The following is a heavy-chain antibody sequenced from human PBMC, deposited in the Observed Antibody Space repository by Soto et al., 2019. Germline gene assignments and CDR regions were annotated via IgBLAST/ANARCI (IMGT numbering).Heavy chain of an antibody. J-gene: IGHJ6*02. CDR3: PGDGIAAGLSRHYYYGMDV. D-gene: IGHD6-6*01. V-gene: IGHV1-69*12. Sequence: QVQLVQSGAEVKKPGSSVKVSCKASGGTFSSYAISWVRQAPGQGLEWMGGIIPIFGTANYAQKFQGRVRITAEESRSTAYRERSGLRSEDTAVYYCPGDGIAAGLSRHYYYGMDVWGQGTTVTVSS. CDR2: IIPIFGTA. CDR1: GGTFSSYA.